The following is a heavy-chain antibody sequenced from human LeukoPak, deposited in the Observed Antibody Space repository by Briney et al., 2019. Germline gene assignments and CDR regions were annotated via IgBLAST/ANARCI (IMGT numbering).Heavy chain of an antibody. J-gene: IGHJ4*02. D-gene: IGHD2-2*02. Sequence: GRSLRLSCAASGFTFDDYAMHWVRQAPGKGLELVSGISWNSGSIGYADSVKGRFTISRDNAKNSLYLQMNSLRPEDMALYYCAKADCSSASCYTDYWGQGTLVTVSS. CDR1: GFTFDDYA. V-gene: IGHV3-9*03. CDR2: ISWNSGSI. CDR3: AKADCSSASCYTDY.